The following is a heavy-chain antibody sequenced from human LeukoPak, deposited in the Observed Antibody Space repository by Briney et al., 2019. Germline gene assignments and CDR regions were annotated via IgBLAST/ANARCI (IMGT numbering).Heavy chain of an antibody. J-gene: IGHJ4*02. CDR3: ARAPVTSCRGAFCYPFDI. Sequence: GGSLRLSCAASGFAFSSYAMSWVRQAPGKGLEWVSATSSSDAGTYHAESVRGRFTISRDNSKNTLYLQMNSLRADNAAVYYCARAPVTSCRGAFCYPFDIWGQGTLVTVSS. V-gene: IGHV3-23*01. CDR1: GFAFSSYA. D-gene: IGHD2-15*01. CDR2: TSSSDAGT.